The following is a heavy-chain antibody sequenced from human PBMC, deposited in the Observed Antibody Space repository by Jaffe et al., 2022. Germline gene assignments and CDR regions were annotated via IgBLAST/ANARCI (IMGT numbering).Heavy chain of an antibody. CDR3: ARDVPNTYYDFWSGYYPRVSAFDI. Sequence: QVQLQESGPGLVKPSGTLSLTCAVSGGSISSSNWWSWVRQPPGKGLEWIGEIYHSGSTNYNPSLKSRVTISVDKSKNQFSLKLSSVTAADTAVYYCARDVPNTYYDFWSGYYPRVSAFDIWGQGTMVTVSS. J-gene: IGHJ3*02. V-gene: IGHV4-4*02. D-gene: IGHD3-3*01. CDR1: GGSISSSNW. CDR2: IYHSGST.